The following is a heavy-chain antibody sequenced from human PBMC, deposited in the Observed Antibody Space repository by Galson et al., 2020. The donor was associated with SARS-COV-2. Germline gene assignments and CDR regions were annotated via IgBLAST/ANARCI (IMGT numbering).Heavy chain of an antibody. CDR3: ARGEFLEFYYYGMDV. CDR1: GASIRSGRYH. CDR2: IYTSGNT. J-gene: IGHJ6*02. V-gene: IGHV4-61*02. Sequence: SETLSLTCTVSGASIRSGRYHWSWIRQPAGKGLESIGRIYTSGNTNYNPSLKSRVTISLATSKNQFSLRLRSVTATGTAVYYCARGEFLEFYYYGMDVWGQGTTVTVSS. D-gene: IGHD3-3*01.